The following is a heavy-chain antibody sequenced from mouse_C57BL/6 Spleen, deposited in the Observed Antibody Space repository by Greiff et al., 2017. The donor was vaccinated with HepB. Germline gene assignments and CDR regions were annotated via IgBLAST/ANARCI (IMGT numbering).Heavy chain of an antibody. Sequence: QVQLQQSGAELVMPGASVKLSCKASGYTFTSYWMHWVKQRPGQGLEWIGEIDPSDSYTNYNQKFKGKSTLTVDKSSSTAYMQLSSLTSEDSAVYYCARDLGQGAYWGQGTLVTVSA. J-gene: IGHJ3*01. CDR3: ARDLGQGAY. CDR1: GYTFTSYW. CDR2: IDPSDSYT. V-gene: IGHV1-69*01. D-gene: IGHD3-3*01.